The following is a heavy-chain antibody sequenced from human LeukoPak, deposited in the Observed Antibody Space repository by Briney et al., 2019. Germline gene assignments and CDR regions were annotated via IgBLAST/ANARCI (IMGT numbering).Heavy chain of an antibody. D-gene: IGHD2-15*01. CDR2: TYSRSEWYY. Sequence: SQTLSLTCVISGDSVSSNAAAWNWIRQSPSRGLEWLGRTYSRSEWYYDYAVSVWGRITINPDTSKNQFSLHLTSVTPEDTAVYYCAHGDIYFDYWGQGTLITVSS. J-gene: IGHJ4*02. CDR3: AHGDIYFDY. V-gene: IGHV6-1*01. CDR1: GDSVSSNAAA.